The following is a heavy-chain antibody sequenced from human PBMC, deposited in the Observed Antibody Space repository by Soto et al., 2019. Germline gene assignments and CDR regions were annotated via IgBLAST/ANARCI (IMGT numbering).Heavy chain of an antibody. D-gene: IGHD5-12*01. J-gene: IGHJ4*02. Sequence: SVKVSCKASGGTFSSYAISWVRQAPGQGIEWMGGIIPIFGTANYAQKFQGRVTITADESTSTAYMELSSLRSEDTAVYYCARASERATVLKPLSEPLVHWRQGTLVAVSS. CDR2: IIPIFGTA. CDR3: ARASERATVLKPLSEPLVH. CDR1: GGTFSSYA. V-gene: IGHV1-69*13.